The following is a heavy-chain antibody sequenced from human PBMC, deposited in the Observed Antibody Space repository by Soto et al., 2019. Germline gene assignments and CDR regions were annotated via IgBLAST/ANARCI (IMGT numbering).Heavy chain of an antibody. CDR1: GYSFTSYW. CDR2: IYPGDSDT. J-gene: IGHJ3*02. D-gene: IGHD3-22*01. Sequence: GESLKISCKGSGYSFTSYWIGWVRQMPGKGLEWMGIIYPGDSDTRYSPSFQGQVPISADKSISTAYLQWSSLKASDTAMYYCARQSSYDSSCYYSPKLAFDIWGQGTMVTVSS. CDR3: ARQSSYDSSCYYSPKLAFDI. V-gene: IGHV5-51*01.